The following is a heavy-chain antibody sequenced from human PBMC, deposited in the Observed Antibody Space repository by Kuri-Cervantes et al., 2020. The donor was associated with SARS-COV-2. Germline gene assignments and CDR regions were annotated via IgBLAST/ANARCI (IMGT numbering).Heavy chain of an antibody. CDR2: IRFDGSNT. CDR3: AKADASDTSGYYKYAVDA. V-gene: IGHV3-30*02. D-gene: IGHD3-22*01. CDR1: GFGFWGYG. Sequence: GGSLRLSCAASGFGFWGYGMNWVRQAPGKGLEWVALIRFDGSNTFYADVVRGRFTISRDNSNYTLYLQMNSLRSDDTAVYYCAKADASDTSGYYKYAVDAWGPGTSVTVSS. J-gene: IGHJ6*02.